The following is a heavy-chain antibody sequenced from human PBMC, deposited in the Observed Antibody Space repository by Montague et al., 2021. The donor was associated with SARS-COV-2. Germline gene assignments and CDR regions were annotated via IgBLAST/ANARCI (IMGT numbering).Heavy chain of an antibody. CDR1: GDSVSSNTAG. V-gene: IGHV6-1*01. CDR3: ARGRSGSYFRYYDY. D-gene: IGHD1-26*01. Sequence: CAISGDSVSSNTAGWNWIRQSPSRGLEWLGRTQYRSKWLNDYALFVKSRITINPDTSKNQFSLHLNSVTPEDTAVYYCARGRSGSYFRYYDYWGQGTLVTVSS. J-gene: IGHJ4*02. CDR2: TQYRSKWLN.